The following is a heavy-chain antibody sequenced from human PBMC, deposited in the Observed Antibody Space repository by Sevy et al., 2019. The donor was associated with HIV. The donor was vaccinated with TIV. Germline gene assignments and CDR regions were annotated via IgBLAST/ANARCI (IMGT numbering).Heavy chain of an antibody. V-gene: IGHV3-30*04. J-gene: IGHJ6*02. CDR2: ISYDGSNK. Sequence: GGSLRLSCAASGFTFSSYAMHWVRQAPGKGLEWVAVISYDGSNKYYADSVKGRFTISRDNSKNTLYLQMNSLRAEDTAVYYCARTMVRGVIIHYYYYGMDVWGQGTTVTVSS. D-gene: IGHD3-10*01. CDR3: ARTMVRGVIIHYYYYGMDV. CDR1: GFTFSSYA.